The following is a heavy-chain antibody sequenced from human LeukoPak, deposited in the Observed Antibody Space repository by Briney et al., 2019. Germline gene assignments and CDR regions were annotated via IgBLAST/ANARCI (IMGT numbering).Heavy chain of an antibody. CDR3: AKDHLFYRLFSRFDY. D-gene: IGHD3-9*01. J-gene: IGHJ4*02. Sequence: GGSLRLSCAASGFTFSSYAMSWVRQAPGKGLEWVSFISGSGGNTYYADSVKGRFTISRDNSKNTLYLQMNSLRAQDTAGYYFAKDHLFYRLFSRFDYWGQGTLVTVSS. CDR1: GFTFSSYA. V-gene: IGHV3-23*01. CDR2: ISGSGGNT.